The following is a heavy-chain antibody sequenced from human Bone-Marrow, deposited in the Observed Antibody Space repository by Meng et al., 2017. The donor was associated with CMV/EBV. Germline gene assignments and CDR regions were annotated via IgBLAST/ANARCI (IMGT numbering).Heavy chain of an antibody. J-gene: IGHJ6*02. D-gene: IGHD2-2*01. V-gene: IGHV1-69*04. Sequence: SVKVSCKASGGTFSSYTISWVRQAPGQGLEWMGRIIPILGIANYAQKFQGRVTITADKSTSTAYMELSSLRSDDTAVYYCARDEEMGPAAQNYYGMDVWGQGTTVTVSS. CDR2: IIPILGIA. CDR3: ARDEEMGPAAQNYYGMDV. CDR1: GGTFSSYT.